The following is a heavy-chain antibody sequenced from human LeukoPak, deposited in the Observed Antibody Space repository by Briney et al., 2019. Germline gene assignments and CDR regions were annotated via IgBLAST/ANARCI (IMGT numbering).Heavy chain of an antibody. D-gene: IGHD3-3*01. CDR3: AREVTIFGVVIEGFDP. J-gene: IGHJ5*02. CDR1: GYTFTSYG. CDR2: INTNTGNP. Sequence: ASVKVSCKASGYTFTSYGISWVRQAPGQGLEWMGWINTNTGNPTYAQGFTGRFVFSLDTSVSTAYLQTSSLKAEDTAVYYCAREVTIFGVVIEGFDPWGQGTLVTVSS. V-gene: IGHV7-4-1*02.